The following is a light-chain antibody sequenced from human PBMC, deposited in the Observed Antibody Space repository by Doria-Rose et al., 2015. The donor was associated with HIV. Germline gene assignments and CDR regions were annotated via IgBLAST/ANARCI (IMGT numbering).Light chain of an antibody. Sequence: TQSPGTLSLSPGERATLSCRASQRVKSSYLAWYQQKPGQAPRLLIYDASTRATGIPDRFSGSGSGTDLTLTISRLEPEDVAAYYRQQYGTSRGTFGQGTRLEIK. CDR3: QQYGTSRGT. J-gene: IGKJ5*01. CDR2: DAS. V-gene: IGKV3-20*01. CDR1: QRVKSSY.